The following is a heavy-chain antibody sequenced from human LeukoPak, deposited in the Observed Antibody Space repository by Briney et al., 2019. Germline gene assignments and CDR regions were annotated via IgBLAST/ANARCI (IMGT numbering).Heavy chain of an antibody. V-gene: IGHV3-53*01. J-gene: IGHJ5*02. D-gene: IGHD6-13*01. Sequence: GGSLRLSCAASGFTVSDNYMSWVRQAPGKGLEWVSVMYSRGDTYYANSVKGRFTFSRDISRNTLYLQMNGLRTEDTAMYYCARDAPQVPAAGVLASWGQGTLVIVSS. CDR1: GFTVSDNY. CDR2: MYSRGDT. CDR3: ARDAPQVPAAGVLAS.